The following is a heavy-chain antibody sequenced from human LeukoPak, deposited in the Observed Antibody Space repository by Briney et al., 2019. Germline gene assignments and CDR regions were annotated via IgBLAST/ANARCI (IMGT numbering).Heavy chain of an antibody. V-gene: IGHV3-23*01. J-gene: IGHJ4*02. D-gene: IGHD6-13*01. CDR3: AKDALTYSSSWYYFDY. CDR2: ISGSDGST. CDR1: GFTFSSYA. Sequence: PGGSLRLSCAVSGFTFSSYAMSWVRQAPGKGLEWVSAISGSDGSTYYADSVKGRFTISGDNSKNTLYLQMNSLRAEDTAVYYCAKDALTYSSSWYYFDYWGQGTLVTVSS.